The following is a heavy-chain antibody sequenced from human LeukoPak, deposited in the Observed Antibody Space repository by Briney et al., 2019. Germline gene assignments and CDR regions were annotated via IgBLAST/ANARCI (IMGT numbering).Heavy chain of an antibody. Sequence: GGSLRLSCAAPGFTFSGYAMHRVRQAPGKGLGWVAVISYDGSNKYYADSVKGRFTISRDNSKNTLYLQMTSLRAEDTAVYYCARDGAIQLWPNFDYWGQGTLVTVSS. CDR3: ARDGAIQLWPNFDY. D-gene: IGHD5-18*01. CDR2: ISYDGSNK. V-gene: IGHV3-30-3*01. J-gene: IGHJ4*02. CDR1: GFTFSGYA.